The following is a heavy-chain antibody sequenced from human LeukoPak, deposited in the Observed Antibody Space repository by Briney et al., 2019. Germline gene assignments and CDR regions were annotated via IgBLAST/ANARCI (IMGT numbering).Heavy chain of an antibody. V-gene: IGHV3-7*03. J-gene: IGHJ4*02. CDR1: GVTFSSYW. D-gene: IGHD7-27*01. Sequence: PGGSLRLSCAASGVTFSSYWTSWVRQAPGKGLEWVANIKQDGSEKYYVDSVKGRFTISRDNAKNSLYLQVNSLRAEDTAVYYCAKDKGINGAEVFDYWGQGTLVTVTS. CDR3: AKDKGINGAEVFDY. CDR2: IKQDGSEK.